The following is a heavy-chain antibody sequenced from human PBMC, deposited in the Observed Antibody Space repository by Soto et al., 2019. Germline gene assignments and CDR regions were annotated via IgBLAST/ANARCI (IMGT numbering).Heavy chain of an antibody. J-gene: IGHJ6*02. CDR3: AVAMVRHILIFESSGMHV. D-gene: IGHD3-10*01. CDR1: GGSFNNDA. CDR2: IIPNFDTP. V-gene: IGHV1-69*01. Sequence: QVHLVQSGAEVKKPWSSVKVSCKTSGGSFNNDAVSCVRQAPGQGLEWMGGIIPNFDTPNYAQKFQERVTIIADESTSTVYMELRRRRSNDTAGYYCAVAMVRHILIFESSGMHVWGQGTTDSVSS.